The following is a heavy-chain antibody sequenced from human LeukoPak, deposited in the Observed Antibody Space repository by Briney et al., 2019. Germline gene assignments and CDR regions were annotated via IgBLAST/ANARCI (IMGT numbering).Heavy chain of an antibody. D-gene: IGHD3-3*01. CDR3: ARDLRYYDFWSGFSN. CDR2: IGNSAGSI. CDR1: GFTFSDYY. J-gene: IGHJ4*02. Sequence: GGSLRLSCAASGFTFSDYYMTWIRQAPGRGLEWVSYIGNSAGSIYYADSVKGRFTIPRDNAKNSLYLQINSLRGEDTAVYYCARDLRYYDFWSGFSNWGQGTLVTVSS. V-gene: IGHV3-11*01.